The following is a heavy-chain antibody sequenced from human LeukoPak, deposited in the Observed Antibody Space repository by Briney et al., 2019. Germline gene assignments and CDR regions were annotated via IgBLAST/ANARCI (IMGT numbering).Heavy chain of an antibody. CDR2: MMYDGSNK. Sequence: GGSLRLSCAASGFTFSGFGIHWVRQAPGEGLESVTLMMYDGSNKYYADSVKGRFTISRDNSKNTVYPQMDSLRAEDTAVYYCARDQSGGYSGFDPRDWGREPWSPSPQ. D-gene: IGHD5-12*01. CDR3: ARDQSGGYSGFDPRD. J-gene: IGHJ4*02. V-gene: IGHV3-33*01. CDR1: GFTFSGFG.